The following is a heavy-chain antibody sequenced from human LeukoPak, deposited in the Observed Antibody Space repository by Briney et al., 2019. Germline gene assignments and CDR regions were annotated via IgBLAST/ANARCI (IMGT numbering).Heavy chain of an antibody. V-gene: IGHV4-30-2*01. D-gene: IGHD3-3*01. Sequence: PSQTLSLTCAVSGGSISSGGYSWSWIRQPPGKGLECIGYIYHSGSTYYNPSLKSRVTISVDTSKNQFSLKLSSVTAADTAVYYCARERSEGDFWSGYYTDRSSFDYWGQGTLVTVSS. J-gene: IGHJ4*02. CDR3: ARERSEGDFWSGYYTDRSSFDY. CDR1: GGSISSGGYS. CDR2: IYHSGST.